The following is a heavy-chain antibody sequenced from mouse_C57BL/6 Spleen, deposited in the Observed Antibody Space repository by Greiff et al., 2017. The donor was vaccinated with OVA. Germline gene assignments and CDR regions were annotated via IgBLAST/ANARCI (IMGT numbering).Heavy chain of an antibody. V-gene: IGHV5-12*01. CDR2: ISNGGGST. D-gene: IGHD2-2*01. CDR3: ARQYGYSWYFDV. CDR1: GFTFSDYY. J-gene: IGHJ1*03. Sequence: EVKLVESGGGLVQPGGSLKLSCAASGFTFSDYYMYWVRQTPEKRLEWVAYISNGGGSTYYPDTVKGRFTISRDNAKNTLYLQMSRLKSEDTAMYYCARQYGYSWYFDVWGTGTTVTVSS.